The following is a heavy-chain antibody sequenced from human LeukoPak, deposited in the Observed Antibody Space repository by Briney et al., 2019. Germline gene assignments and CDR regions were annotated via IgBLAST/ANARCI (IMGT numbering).Heavy chain of an antibody. CDR3: ARDDNECSSTSCFYYYYYYYMDV. J-gene: IGHJ6*03. Sequence: ASVKVSCKASGYTFTGYYMHWVRQAPGQGLEWMGWINPNSGGTNYAQKFQGRVTMTRDTSISTAYMELSRLRSDDTAVYYCARDDNECSSTSCFYYYYYYYMDVWGKGTTVTVSS. CDR1: GYTFTGYY. D-gene: IGHD2-2*01. CDR2: INPNSGGT. V-gene: IGHV1-2*02.